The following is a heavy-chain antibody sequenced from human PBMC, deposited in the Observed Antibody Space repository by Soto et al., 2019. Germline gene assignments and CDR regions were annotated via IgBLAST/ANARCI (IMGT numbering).Heavy chain of an antibody. CDR1: GASIISGRHS. Sequence: SETLSLTCTVSGASIISGRHSWGWIRQPPGKGLDWIGTVGYGGITYYNPSLRSRISISLDTSKNHLSLRLTSVTAADTAVYYCARQEDYYGPDYWGQGNMVTVSS. V-gene: IGHV4-39*02. CDR3: ARQEDYYGPDY. J-gene: IGHJ4*02. D-gene: IGHD3-10*01. CDR2: VGYGGIT.